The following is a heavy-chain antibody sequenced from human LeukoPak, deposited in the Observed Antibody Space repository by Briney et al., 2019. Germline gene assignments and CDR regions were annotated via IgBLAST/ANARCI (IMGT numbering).Heavy chain of an antibody. CDR3: ARDQGIAVAGQQFDY. CDR2: IIGDGTRT. J-gene: IGHJ4*02. V-gene: IGHV3-74*01. Sequence: GGSLRLSCAASGFSFSYYWMHWVRQGSGKGPVWVSRIIGDGTRTDYADSVKGRFTISRDNAKSTLYLQMNSLRDEDTAVYYCARDQGIAVAGQQFDYWGQGTLVTVSS. CDR1: GFSFSYYW. D-gene: IGHD6-19*01.